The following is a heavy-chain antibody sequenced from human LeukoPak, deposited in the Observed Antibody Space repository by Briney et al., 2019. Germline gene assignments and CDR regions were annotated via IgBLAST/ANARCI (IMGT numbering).Heavy chain of an antibody. D-gene: IGHD2-15*01. Sequence: GGSLRLSCAASGSTFSSYGMHWVRQAPGKGLEWVAVISYDGSNKYYADSVKGRFTISRDNSKNTLYLQMNSLRAEDTAVFYCAKTAHCSGGSCPYQYYYGMDVWGQGTTVTVSS. CDR1: GSTFSSYG. CDR2: ISYDGSNK. CDR3: AKTAHCSGGSCPYQYYYGMDV. J-gene: IGHJ6*02. V-gene: IGHV3-30*18.